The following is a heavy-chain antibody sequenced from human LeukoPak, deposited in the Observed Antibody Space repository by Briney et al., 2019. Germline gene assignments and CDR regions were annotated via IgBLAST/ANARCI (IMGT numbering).Heavy chain of an antibody. CDR3: ARVTDSSGYYYLGY. J-gene: IGHJ4*02. D-gene: IGHD3-22*01. V-gene: IGHV1-8*01. Sequence: VASVKVSCKASGYTFTSYDINWVRQATGQGLEWMGWMNPNSGNTGYAQKFQGRVTMTRNISISTAYMELSSLRSEDTAVYYCARVTDSSGYYYLGYWGQGTLVTVSS. CDR1: GYTFTSYD. CDR2: MNPNSGNT.